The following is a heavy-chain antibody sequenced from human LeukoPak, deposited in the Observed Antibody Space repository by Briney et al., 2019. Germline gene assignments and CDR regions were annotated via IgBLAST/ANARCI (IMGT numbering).Heavy chain of an antibody. Sequence: GSSVKVSCKAPGGTFSSYAISWVRQAPGQGLEWMGGIIPIFGTANYAQKFQGRVTITADESTSTAYMELSSLRSEDTAVYYCARSGGGYDFWSGYPYYFDYWGQGTLVTVSS. CDR2: IIPIFGTA. CDR1: GGTFSSYA. D-gene: IGHD3-3*01. CDR3: ARSGGGYDFWSGYPYYFDY. V-gene: IGHV1-69*01. J-gene: IGHJ4*02.